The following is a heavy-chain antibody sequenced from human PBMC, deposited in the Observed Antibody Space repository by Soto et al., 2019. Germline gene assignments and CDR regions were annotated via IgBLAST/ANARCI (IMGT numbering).Heavy chain of an antibody. CDR2: ISSGGSYI. V-gene: IGHV3-21*01. Sequence: GGSLRLSCAASGFTFSDYSMNWVRQAPGKGLEWVASISSGGSYINYVDSLRGRYTISRDNAKNSLSLLMNSLRAEDTAIYYCARDMARGVKGLFDPWGQGTLVTVS. J-gene: IGHJ5*02. CDR1: GFTFSDYS. D-gene: IGHD3-10*01. CDR3: ARDMARGVKGLFDP.